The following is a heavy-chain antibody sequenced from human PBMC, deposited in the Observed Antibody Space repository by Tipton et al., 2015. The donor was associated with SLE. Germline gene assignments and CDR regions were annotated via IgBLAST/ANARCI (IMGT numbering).Heavy chain of an antibody. CDR1: GGPFSGYY. CDR3: ARGGRDCSGGSCYFRWFDP. V-gene: IGHV4-34*01. Sequence: LRLSCAVYGGPFSGYYWTWIRQPPGKGLEWLGEIHQGGSTNYNPSLESRVTISVDTSKNQLSLILRSVTAADTAVYYCARGGRDCSGGSCYFRWFDPWGQGTLVTVSS. J-gene: IGHJ5*02. CDR2: IHQGGST. D-gene: IGHD2-15*01.